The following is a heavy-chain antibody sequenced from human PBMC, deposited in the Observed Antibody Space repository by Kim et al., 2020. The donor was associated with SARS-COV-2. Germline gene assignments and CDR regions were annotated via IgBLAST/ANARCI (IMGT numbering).Heavy chain of an antibody. J-gene: IGHJ4*02. D-gene: IGHD7-27*01. CDR3: ARGGQQLGTFDY. V-gene: IGHV3-20*03. Sequence: GYADSVKGHFTISRDNAKNSLFLQMNSLRADDTALYYCARGGQQLGTFDYWGQGTQVIVSS.